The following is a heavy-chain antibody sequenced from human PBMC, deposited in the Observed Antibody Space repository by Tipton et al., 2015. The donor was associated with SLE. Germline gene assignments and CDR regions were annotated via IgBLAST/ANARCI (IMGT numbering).Heavy chain of an antibody. CDR2: INHGGST. Sequence: TLSLTCAVYGGSFSGYYWTWIRQPPGKGLEWIGEINHGGSTNYNPSLKSRVTISEDTSKNQFSLKLTSVTAADTAVYYCARDRADGGFLEWGYYYYYMDVWGKGTTVTVSS. D-gene: IGHD3-3*01. CDR3: ARDRADGGFLEWGYYYYYMDV. CDR1: GGSFSGYY. J-gene: IGHJ6*03. V-gene: IGHV4-34*01.